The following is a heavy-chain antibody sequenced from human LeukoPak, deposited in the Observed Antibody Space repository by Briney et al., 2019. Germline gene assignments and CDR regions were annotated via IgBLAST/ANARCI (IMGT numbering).Heavy chain of an antibody. CDR3: ARSDYGDYFDY. V-gene: IGHV3-15*01. CDR2: IKSKRDGGTT. Sequence: GGSLRLSCAVSGFTFSNACMTGFRQAPGKGLEWVGRIKSKRDGGTTDYAAPGKGRFTISRDDSENTLYLHMNTLRAEDTAVYYCARSDYGDYFDYWGQGTLVTVSS. D-gene: IGHD4-17*01. CDR1: GFTFSNAC. J-gene: IGHJ4*02.